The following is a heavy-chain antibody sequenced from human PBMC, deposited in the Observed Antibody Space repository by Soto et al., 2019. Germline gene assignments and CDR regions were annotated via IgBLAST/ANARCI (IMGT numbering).Heavy chain of an antibody. D-gene: IGHD3-10*01. CDR2: IDSDNDDT. V-gene: IGHV1-3*01. Sequence: ASVKVSCNPSGYTFISYAIHWVRPAPGQRLEWIGGIDSDNDDTKYSQKFLGRVTVTRDTFASTVYMELSSLRSEDTAVYYCAMPGGYYYGSGSYYDMRPIGGQGTLVTVSS. CDR1: GYTFISYA. CDR3: AMPGGYYYGSGSYYDMRPI. J-gene: IGHJ4*02.